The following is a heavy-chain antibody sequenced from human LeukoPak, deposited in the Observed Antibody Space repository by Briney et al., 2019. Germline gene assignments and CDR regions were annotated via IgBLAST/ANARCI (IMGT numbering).Heavy chain of an antibody. V-gene: IGHV4-30-4*01. Sequence: SETLSLTCTVSGGSISSGDYYWRWIRQPPGKGLEWIGYIYYSGSTYYNPSLKSRVTISVDTSKNQFSLKLSSVTAADTAVYYCARGVPPSPTYNWFDPWGQGTLVTVSS. J-gene: IGHJ5*02. CDR3: ARGVPPSPTYNWFDP. CDR1: GGSISSGDYY. D-gene: IGHD1-1*01. CDR2: IYYSGST.